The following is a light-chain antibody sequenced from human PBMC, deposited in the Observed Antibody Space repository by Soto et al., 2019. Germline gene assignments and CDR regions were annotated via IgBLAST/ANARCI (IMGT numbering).Light chain of an antibody. Sequence: QAVVTQSSSASASLGSSVKLTCTLSSGHSSYIIAWHQQQPGKTPRYLMKLEGSGTYNKGSGVPDRFSGSSSGADRYLTISNLQSEDEADFYCETRDSNTHGVFGGGTQLTVL. J-gene: IGLJ7*01. V-gene: IGLV4-60*03. CDR2: LEGSGTY. CDR3: ETRDSNTHGV. CDR1: SGHSSYI.